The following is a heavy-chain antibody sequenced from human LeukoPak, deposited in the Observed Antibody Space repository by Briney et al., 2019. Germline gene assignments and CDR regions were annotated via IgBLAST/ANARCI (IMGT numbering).Heavy chain of an antibody. V-gene: IGHV4-30-2*01. CDR1: GGSISSGGYY. D-gene: IGHD6-19*01. Sequence: SETLSLTCTVSGGSISSGGYYWSWIRQPPGKGLEWIGYIYHSGSAYYNPSLQSRVTISVDRSKNQFSLKLSSVTAADTAVYYCARERESSGWYTTSGFDYWGQGTLVTVSS. CDR3: ARERESSGWYTTSGFDY. CDR2: IYHSGSA. J-gene: IGHJ4*02.